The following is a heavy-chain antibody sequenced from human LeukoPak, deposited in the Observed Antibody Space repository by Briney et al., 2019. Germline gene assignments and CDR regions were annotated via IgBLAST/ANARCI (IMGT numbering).Heavy chain of an antibody. D-gene: IGHD3-22*01. CDR3: ARTITMIVDGSYMDV. CDR2: INWNGGST. CDR1: GFTFSTYG. J-gene: IGHJ6*03. V-gene: IGHV3-20*04. Sequence: GGSLRLSCAASGFTFSTYGMSWVRQAPGKGLEWVSGINWNGGSTGYADSVKGRFTISRDNAKNSLYLQMNSLRAEDTALYYCARTITMIVDGSYMDVWGKGTTVTVSS.